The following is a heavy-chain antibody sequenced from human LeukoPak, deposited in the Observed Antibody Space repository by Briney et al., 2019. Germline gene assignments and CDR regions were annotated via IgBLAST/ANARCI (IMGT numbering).Heavy chain of an antibody. V-gene: IGHV4-30-4*08. Sequence: SETLSLTCIVSGGSISSGDYYWSWIRQPPGKGLEWIGYIYYSGSTYYNPSLKSRVTISVDTSKNQFSLKLSSVTAADTAVYYCARGLAYYYYMDVWGKGTTVTVSS. CDR2: IYYSGST. CDR3: ARGLAYYYYMDV. CDR1: GGSISSGDYY. J-gene: IGHJ6*03.